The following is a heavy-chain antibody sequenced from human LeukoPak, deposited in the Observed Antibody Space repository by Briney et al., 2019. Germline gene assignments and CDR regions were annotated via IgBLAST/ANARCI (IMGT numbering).Heavy chain of an antibody. V-gene: IGHV3-48*03. D-gene: IGHD3-22*01. Sequence: PGGSLRLSCAASGFTFSTYEMTSVRQSPGKGLEWVSYISSSGSTIYYADSVKCRFTISRDNARNSLYLQMNSLRAEDTAVYYCARDNYDSSGPYYFDYWGQGTLVTVSS. CDR1: GFTFSTYE. CDR3: ARDNYDSSGPYYFDY. J-gene: IGHJ4*02. CDR2: ISSSGSTI.